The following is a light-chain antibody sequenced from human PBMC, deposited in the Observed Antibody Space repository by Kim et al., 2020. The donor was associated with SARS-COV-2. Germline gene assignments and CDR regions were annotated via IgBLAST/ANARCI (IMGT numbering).Light chain of an antibody. Sequence: SVSPGQTANFTCSGDKLGDKYACCYQQKPGQSPVLVIYQDTKRPSGIPERFSGSNSGNTATLTISGTQAMDEADYYCQAWDSSTAVFGGGTQLTVL. J-gene: IGLJ3*02. CDR3: QAWDSSTAV. CDR2: QDT. CDR1: KLGDKY. V-gene: IGLV3-1*01.